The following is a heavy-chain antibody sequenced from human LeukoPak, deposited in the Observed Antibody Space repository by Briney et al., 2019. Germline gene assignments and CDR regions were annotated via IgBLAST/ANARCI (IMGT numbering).Heavy chain of an antibody. D-gene: IGHD3-9*01. V-gene: IGHV3-23*01. CDR1: GFTFSSYA. CDR2: ISGSGGSA. Sequence: PGGSLRLSCAASGFTFSSYAMSWVRQAPGKGLEWVSAISGSGGSAYYADSVKGRFTISRDNAKNSLYLQMNSLRAEDTALYYCAKDIGQPLLLRYFDWPGAFDIWGQGTMVTVSS. CDR3: AKDIGQPLLLRYFDWPGAFDI. J-gene: IGHJ3*02.